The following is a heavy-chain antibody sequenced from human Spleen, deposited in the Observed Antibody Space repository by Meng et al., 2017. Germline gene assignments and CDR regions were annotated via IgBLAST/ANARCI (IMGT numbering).Heavy chain of an antibody. CDR3: AAKQDSGWYTNWFDP. CDR1: GYNFPDYY. Sequence: QVQLVQAGAEVKKPGASVKVSCKPSGYNFPDYYIHWVRRAPGQGLERMGRINPKSGDTHYAQKFQARVTMTGDTSISTAYMELSGLRSDDTAMYYCAAKQDSGWYTNWFDPWGQGTLVTVSS. CDR2: INPKSGDT. V-gene: IGHV1-2*06. D-gene: IGHD6-19*01. J-gene: IGHJ5*02.